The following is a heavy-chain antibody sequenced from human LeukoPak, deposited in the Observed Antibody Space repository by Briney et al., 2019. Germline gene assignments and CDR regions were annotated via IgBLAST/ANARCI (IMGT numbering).Heavy chain of an antibody. D-gene: IGHD6-6*01. CDR2: IKQDGSEK. CDR1: GFIFSSYG. CDR3: ASAGGDSRSPLPFYY. Sequence: GGSLRLTCAASGFIFSSYGMYWVRQAPGKGLEWVSNIKQDGSEKYYVDSVKGRFTISRDNAENSLFLQMNSLRAEDTAVYFCASAGGDSRSPLPFYYWGQGTLVTVSS. V-gene: IGHV3-7*03. J-gene: IGHJ4*02.